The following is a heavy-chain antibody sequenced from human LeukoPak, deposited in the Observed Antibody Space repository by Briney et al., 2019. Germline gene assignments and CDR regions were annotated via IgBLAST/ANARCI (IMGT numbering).Heavy chain of an antibody. D-gene: IGHD3-10*01. Sequence: SETLSLTCTVSGGSISSGGYYWSWIRQHPGKGLEWIGYIYYSGSTYYNPSLKSRVTMSVDTSKNQFSLKLSSVTAADTAVYYCARYGGSGTYFFDYWGQGNLVTVSS. CDR3: ARYGGSGTYFFDY. V-gene: IGHV4-31*03. CDR2: IYYSGST. J-gene: IGHJ4*02. CDR1: GGSISSGGYY.